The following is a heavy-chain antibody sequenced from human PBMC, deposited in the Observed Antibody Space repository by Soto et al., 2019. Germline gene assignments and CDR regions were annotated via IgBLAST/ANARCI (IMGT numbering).Heavy chain of an antibody. J-gene: IGHJ4*02. CDR2: INHSGST. CDR1: GGSFSGYY. D-gene: IGHD3-3*01. V-gene: IGHV4-34*01. CDR3: VGGLSEWGRIDF. Sequence: SETLSLTCAVYGGSFSGYYWSWIRQPLGKGLEWIGEINHSGSTNYNPSLKSRVTISVDASKNQFSLKLSSVTAADTAVYYCVGGLSEWGRIDFWGQGTLVTVSS.